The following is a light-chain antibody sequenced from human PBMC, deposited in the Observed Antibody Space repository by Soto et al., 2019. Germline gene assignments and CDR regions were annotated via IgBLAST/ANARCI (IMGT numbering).Light chain of an antibody. CDR3: QQRNNWPPIT. J-gene: IGKJ5*01. CDR2: AAS. V-gene: IGKV1-9*01. Sequence: IQLTQSPSSLSASVGDRVTITCRASQGISNHLGWYQQKPGKAPELLIYAASTLQTGVPSRFSGGGSGTEFTLTISSLQPDDFAVYYCQQRNNWPPITFGQGTRLEI. CDR1: QGISNH.